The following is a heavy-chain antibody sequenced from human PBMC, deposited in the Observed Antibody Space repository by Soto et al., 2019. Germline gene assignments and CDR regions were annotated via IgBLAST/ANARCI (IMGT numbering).Heavy chain of an antibody. V-gene: IGHV3-23*01. Sequence: GESLKISCAASGFNFATYSMSWVRQAPGKGLEWVAGISDGVDRAYYGDSVKGRLTISRDTSKNMLYLHMNSLRAEDTAIYYCARYTAVADPYYFDYWGQGTLVTVSS. CDR3: ARYTAVADPYYFDY. J-gene: IGHJ4*02. CDR1: GFNFATYS. CDR2: ISDGVDRA. D-gene: IGHD6-19*01.